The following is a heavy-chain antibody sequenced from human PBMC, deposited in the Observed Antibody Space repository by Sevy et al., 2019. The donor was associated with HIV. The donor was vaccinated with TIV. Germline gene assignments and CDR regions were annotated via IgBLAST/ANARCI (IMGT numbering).Heavy chain of an antibody. CDR1: GFTFSSYW. CDR3: VREVGEEMATITNYFDY. D-gene: IGHD5-12*01. Sequence: GGSLRLSCAASGFTFSSYWMSWVRQAPGKGLEWVANIKQDGSEKYYVDSVKGRFTISRDNAKNSLDLQMNSLRAEDTAVYYCVREVGEEMATITNYFDYWGQGTLVTVSS. V-gene: IGHV3-7*01. CDR2: IKQDGSEK. J-gene: IGHJ4*02.